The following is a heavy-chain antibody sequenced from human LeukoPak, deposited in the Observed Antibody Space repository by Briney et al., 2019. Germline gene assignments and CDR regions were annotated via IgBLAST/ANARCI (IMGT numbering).Heavy chain of an antibody. J-gene: IGHJ4*02. CDR3: AREEVAAAGFDY. CDR1: GFTFSSYE. Sequence: GSLRLSCAASGFTFSSYEMNWVRQAPGKGLEWVSYISSSGSTIYYADSVKGRFTVSRDNAKNSLYLQMNSLRAEDTAVYYCAREEVAAAGFDYWGQGTLVTVSS. CDR2: ISSSGSTI. V-gene: IGHV3-48*03. D-gene: IGHD6-13*01.